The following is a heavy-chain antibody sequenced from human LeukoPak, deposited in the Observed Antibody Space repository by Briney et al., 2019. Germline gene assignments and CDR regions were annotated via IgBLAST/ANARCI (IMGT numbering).Heavy chain of an antibody. CDR3: ARQRGSGCLDY. CDR2: IKQDGSET. V-gene: IGHV3-7*01. CDR1: RFTLSNYW. D-gene: IGHD6-19*01. J-gene: IGHJ4*02. Sequence: GGSLRLSCAASRFTLSNYWMSWVRQAPGKGLEWVANIKQDGSETYYADSVKGRFTISRDNAKNSLSLQMNSLRAEDTAVYYCARQRGSGCLDYWGQGTLVTVSS.